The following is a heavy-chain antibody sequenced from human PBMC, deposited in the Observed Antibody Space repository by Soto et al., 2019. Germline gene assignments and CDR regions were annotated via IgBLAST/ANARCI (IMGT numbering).Heavy chain of an antibody. CDR1: GFTFDDYA. Sequence: GGSLRLSCAATGFTFDDYAMHWVRQAPGKGLEWVSGISWNSGSIGYADSVKGRFTISRDNAKNSLYLQMNSLRAEDTALYYCVKAIGYGDYYSFDYWGQGTLVPVSS. CDR2: ISWNSGSI. V-gene: IGHV3-9*01. D-gene: IGHD4-17*01. CDR3: VKAIGYGDYYSFDY. J-gene: IGHJ4*02.